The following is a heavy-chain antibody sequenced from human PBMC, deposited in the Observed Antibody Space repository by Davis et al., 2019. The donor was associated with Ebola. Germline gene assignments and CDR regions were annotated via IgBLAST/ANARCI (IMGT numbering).Heavy chain of an antibody. CDR1: GGTFYSYA. CDR2: IIPIIARE. CDR3: ARERFDAFDI. J-gene: IGHJ3*02. V-gene: IGHV1-69*13. Sequence: AASVKVSCKASGGTFYSYAISWVRQAPGQGLEWMGGIIPIIAREDYAQKFQGRVTITADESTSTAYMELSSLRSEDTAVYYCARERFDAFDIWGQGTMVTVS.